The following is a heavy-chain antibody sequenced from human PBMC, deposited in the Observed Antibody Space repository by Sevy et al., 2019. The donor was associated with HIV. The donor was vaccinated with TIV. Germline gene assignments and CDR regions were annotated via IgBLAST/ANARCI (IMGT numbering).Heavy chain of an antibody. CDR1: GFTFSKYS. CDR3: AREGCTKPHDY. D-gene: IGHD2-8*01. Sequence: GESRKISCAASGFTFSKYSMSWVRQPPGKGLEWVSTLSFGCGEINHADSVKGRFTISRDNSKNSLYLQMNNLRAEDTAVYYCAREGCTKPHDYWGQRTLVTVSS. CDR2: LSFGCGEI. J-gene: IGHJ4*02. V-gene: IGHV3-23*01.